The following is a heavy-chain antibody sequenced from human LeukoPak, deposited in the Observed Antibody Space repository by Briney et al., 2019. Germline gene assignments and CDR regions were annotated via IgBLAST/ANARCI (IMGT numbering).Heavy chain of an antibody. J-gene: IGHJ6*03. D-gene: IGHD6-13*01. CDR3: ARGLYSSSWYPTWYYYMDV. V-gene: IGHV3-66*01. CDR1: GFTVSSNY. CDR2: IYIGGNT. Sequence: GGSLRLSCAASGFTVSSNYMSWVRQAPGKGLEWVSVIYIGGNTYYADSVKGRFTISRDNSKNTLYLQMNSLRAEDTAVYYCARGLYSSSWYPTWYYYMDVWGKGTMVTISS.